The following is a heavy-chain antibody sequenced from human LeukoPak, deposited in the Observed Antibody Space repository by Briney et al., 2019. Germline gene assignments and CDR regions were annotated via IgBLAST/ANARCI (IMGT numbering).Heavy chain of an antibody. J-gene: IGHJ6*03. CDR1: GYTFTGYY. V-gene: IGHV1-2*02. CDR2: INPNSGGT. D-gene: IGHD6-13*01. CDR3: ARSWFSYYYYYMDV. Sequence: ASVKVSCKASGYTFTGYYMHWVRQAPGQGLEWMGWINPNSGGTNYAQKFKGRVTMTRDTSISTAYMELSRLRSDDTAVYYCARSWFSYYYYYMDVWGKGTTVTVSS.